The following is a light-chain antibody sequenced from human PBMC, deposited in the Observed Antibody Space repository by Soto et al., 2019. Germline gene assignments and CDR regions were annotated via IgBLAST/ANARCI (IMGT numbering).Light chain of an antibody. CDR2: ATS. CDR1: QTVNSDY. J-gene: IGKJ1*01. CDR3: HQYDTSPRT. V-gene: IGKV3-20*01. Sequence: EIVLTQSPGTLSLSPGETATLSCRASQTVNSDYLAWFQQRPGQAPRLLIFATSRRATDIPDRFSGSGSGTDFSLTISRLEPEDFAVYYCHQYDTSPRTFGQGTKVDIK.